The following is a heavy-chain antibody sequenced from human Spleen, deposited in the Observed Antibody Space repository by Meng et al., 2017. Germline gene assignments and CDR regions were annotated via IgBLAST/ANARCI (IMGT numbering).Heavy chain of an antibody. Sequence: GESLKISCAASGFTFTNAWMSWVRQAPGKGLEWVGRIKSKTDGGTTDYAAPVKGRFTISRDDSKYTLYLQMNSLKSEDTAVYYCTRYDILTDMLDYWGQGTLVTVSS. V-gene: IGHV3-15*01. CDR2: IKSKTDGGTT. CDR1: GFTFTNAW. J-gene: IGHJ4*02. D-gene: IGHD3-9*01. CDR3: TRYDILTDMLDY.